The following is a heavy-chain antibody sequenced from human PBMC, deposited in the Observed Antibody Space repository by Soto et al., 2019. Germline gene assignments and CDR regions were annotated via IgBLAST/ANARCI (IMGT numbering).Heavy chain of an antibody. CDR1: GDSVSSNSAA. J-gene: IGHJ6*04. CDR3: TKQKGDGRTYNSMDV. D-gene: IGHD1-20*01. Sequence: QVPLQQSGPGLVKPSQTLSLTCAISGDSVSSNSAAWNWIRQSPSRGLEWLGRAYYRSHWYYVSAVSVRSRITVITDTPKIPFSLSVNSVTPADTAVYYCTKQKGDGRTYNSMDVWGKGSKVAVAS. V-gene: IGHV6-1*01. CDR2: AYYRSHWYY.